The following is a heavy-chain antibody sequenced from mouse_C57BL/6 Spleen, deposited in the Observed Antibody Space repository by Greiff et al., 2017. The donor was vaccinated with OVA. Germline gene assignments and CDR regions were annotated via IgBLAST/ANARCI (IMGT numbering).Heavy chain of an antibody. D-gene: IGHD2-3*01. J-gene: IGHJ4*01. Sequence: EVQLQQSGPELVKPGASVKMSCKASGYTFTDYNMHWVKQSHGKSLEWIGYINPNTGGTSYNQKFKGKATLTVNKSSSTAYMKLRSLTSAESAVYYCAKRGYDRYAMDYWGQGTSLTVSS. CDR3: AKRGYDRYAMDY. CDR1: GYTFTDYN. CDR2: INPNTGGT. V-gene: IGHV1-22*01.